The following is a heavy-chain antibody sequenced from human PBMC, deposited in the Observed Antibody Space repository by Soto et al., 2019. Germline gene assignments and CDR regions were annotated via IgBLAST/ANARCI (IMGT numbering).Heavy chain of an antibody. D-gene: IGHD2-2*01. V-gene: IGHV1-69*02. Sequence: QVHLVQAGAEVKKPGSSVKVSCRASGGTFNRYSISWVRQAPGQGLEWMGRIITMFGITNYAQKFQGRVMITADKSANTAYMEVSGLRSEDTAMYYCATFYEGDCTTTTCYGDFDYWGQGTLVTVSS. CDR3: ATFYEGDCTTTTCYGDFDY. J-gene: IGHJ4*02. CDR1: GGTFNRYS. CDR2: IITMFGIT.